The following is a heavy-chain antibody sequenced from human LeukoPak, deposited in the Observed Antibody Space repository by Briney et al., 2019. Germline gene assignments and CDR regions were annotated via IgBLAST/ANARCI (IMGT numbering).Heavy chain of an antibody. CDR1: GFSFTNYW. V-gene: IGHV5-51*01. Sequence: GESLKISCKGSGFSFTNYWIAWVRQMPDKGLEWMAIIYPRDSDTRYSPSFQGQVTISADKSISTAYLQWSSLKASDTAMYYCAGPATGAMGAFAVWGQGTMVTVSS. J-gene: IGHJ3*01. D-gene: IGHD6-13*01. CDR2: IYPRDSDT. CDR3: AGPATGAMGAFAV.